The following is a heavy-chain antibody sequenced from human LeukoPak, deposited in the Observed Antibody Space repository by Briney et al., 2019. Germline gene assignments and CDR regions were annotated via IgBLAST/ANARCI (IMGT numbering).Heavy chain of an antibody. D-gene: IGHD3-22*01. Sequence: GGSLRLSCAASGFTVSSNYMSWVRQAPGKGLEWVSVIYSGGSTYYADSVKGRFTISRDNSKNTLYLQMNSLRAEDTAVYYRARDEPDSSGSDYWGQGTLVTVSS. V-gene: IGHV3-66*01. CDR3: ARDEPDSSGSDY. CDR1: GFTVSSNY. CDR2: IYSGGST. J-gene: IGHJ4*02.